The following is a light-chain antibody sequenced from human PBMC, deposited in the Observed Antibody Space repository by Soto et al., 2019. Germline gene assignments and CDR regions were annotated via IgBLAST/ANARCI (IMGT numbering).Light chain of an antibody. V-gene: IGKV3-15*01. Sequence: EIVLTQSPCTLSLSPGERVTLSCRASQTVTSNLAWYQQKPGQAPRLLIYGASTRATGIPARFSGSGSGTEFTLTINSLQSEDFAVYYCQQYNNWPRTFGQGTKVDIK. CDR1: QTVTSN. CDR3: QQYNNWPRT. J-gene: IGKJ1*01. CDR2: GAS.